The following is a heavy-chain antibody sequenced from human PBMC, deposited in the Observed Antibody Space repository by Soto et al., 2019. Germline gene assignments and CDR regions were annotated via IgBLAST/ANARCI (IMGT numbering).Heavy chain of an antibody. V-gene: IGHV4-59*01. CDR1: GGSISSYY. CDR3: ARVNGVVTGFDY. J-gene: IGHJ4*02. Sequence: SETLSLTCTVSGGSISSYYWSWIRQPPGKGLEWIGYIYYSGSTNYNPSLKSRVTISVDTSKNQFSLKLSSVTAADTAVYYCARVNGVVTGFDYWGQGTLVTVSS. CDR2: IYYSGST. D-gene: IGHD2-21*02.